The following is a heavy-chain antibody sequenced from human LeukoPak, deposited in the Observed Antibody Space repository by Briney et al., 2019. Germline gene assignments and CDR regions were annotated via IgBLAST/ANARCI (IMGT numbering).Heavy chain of an antibody. CDR3: ARHSAGNFPDY. J-gene: IGHJ4*02. CDR2: IYPGDSGT. D-gene: IGHD2/OR15-2a*01. CDR1: GYSFTNYW. Sequence: GESLKISCKGSGYSFTNYWIGWVRQMPGKGLEWMGIIYPGDSGTRYSPSFQGQVTISADKSTSTAYLQWSSLKASDTAIYYCARHSAGNFPDYWGQGTLVTVSS. V-gene: IGHV5-51*01.